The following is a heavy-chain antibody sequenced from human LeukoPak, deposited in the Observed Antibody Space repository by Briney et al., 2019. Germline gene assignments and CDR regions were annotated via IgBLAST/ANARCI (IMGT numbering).Heavy chain of an antibody. CDR2: IYYSGGT. Sequence: SETLSLTCTVSGGSISSYYWSWIRQPPGKGLEWIGYIYYSGGTNYNPPLKSRVTISVDASKNQFSLKLSSVTAADTAVYYCARYSDNWFDPWGQGTLVTVSS. D-gene: IGHD6-13*01. J-gene: IGHJ5*02. CDR3: ARYSDNWFDP. V-gene: IGHV4-59*01. CDR1: GGSISSYY.